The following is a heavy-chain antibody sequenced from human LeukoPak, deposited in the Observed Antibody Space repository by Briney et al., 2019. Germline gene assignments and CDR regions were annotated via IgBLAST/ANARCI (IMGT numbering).Heavy chain of an antibody. V-gene: IGHV3-21*01. CDR2: ISSSSSYI. D-gene: IGHD3-10*01. Sequence: GGSLRLSCAASGFTFSSYSMNWVRQAPGKGLEWVSSISSSSSYIYYADSVKGRFTISRDNAKNSLYLQMNSLRAEDTAVYYCAREITMVRGVMRYWGQGTLVTVSS. CDR3: AREITMVRGVMRY. CDR1: GFTFSSYS. J-gene: IGHJ4*02.